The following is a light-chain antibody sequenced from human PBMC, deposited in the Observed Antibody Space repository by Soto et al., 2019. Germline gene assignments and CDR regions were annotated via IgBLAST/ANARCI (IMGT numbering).Light chain of an antibody. V-gene: IGKV3-20*01. CDR3: QQYDNSPIT. J-gene: IGKJ5*01. CDR1: QSISSSF. CDR2: GAS. Sequence: ELVMTQSPATLSVSPGERATLSCRASQSISSSFLAWYQQKPGQAPRLLIYGASSRATGIPDRFSGTGSETDFTLTISRLEPEDFTVYYCQQYDNSPITFGQGTRLEI.